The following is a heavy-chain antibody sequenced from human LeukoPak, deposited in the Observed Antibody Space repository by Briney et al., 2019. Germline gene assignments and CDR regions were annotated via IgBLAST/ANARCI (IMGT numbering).Heavy chain of an antibody. J-gene: IGHJ6*01. CDR3: TRSGLTSMREYPRADYYYYGMDV. D-gene: IGHD1-1*01. CDR2: INYNGEKT. CDR1: GGSFSGYL. V-gene: IGHV4-34*01. Sequence: SETLSLTCTVSGGSFSGYLWSWIRQPPGKGLEWIGEINYNGEKTNYNPSLKSRVTMSVDPSTNQFSLKLSSVTAADTAVYFCTRSGLTSMREYPRADYYYYGMDVWGQGTAVTVSS.